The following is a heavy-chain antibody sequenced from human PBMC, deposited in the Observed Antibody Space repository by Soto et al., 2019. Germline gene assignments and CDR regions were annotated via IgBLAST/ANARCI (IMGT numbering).Heavy chain of an antibody. D-gene: IGHD3-3*01. Sequence: EVPLVESGGGLVKPGGSLRLSCAASGFTFSSYSMNWVRQAPGKGLEWVSSISSSSSYIYYADSVKGRFTISRDNAKNSLYLQMNSLRAEDTAVYYCARGRAHLEWLPQPFDYWGQGTLVTVSS. CDR2: ISSSSSYI. CDR3: ARGRAHLEWLPQPFDY. CDR1: GFTFSSYS. J-gene: IGHJ4*02. V-gene: IGHV3-21*01.